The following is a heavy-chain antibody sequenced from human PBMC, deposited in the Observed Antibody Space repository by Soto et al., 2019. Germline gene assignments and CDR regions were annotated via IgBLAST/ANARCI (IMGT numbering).Heavy chain of an antibody. Sequence: SETLSLTCAVSGGSISSGGYSWSWIRQLRGKGREWIGYIYYSGSTYYNTSYKRRGTISVHRYTRHFSLRLSSVAAADTAEYYCPRYCSGGSSYSDDAFDIWGRGKMVT. CDR2: IYYSGST. CDR3: PRYCSGGSSYSDDAFDI. J-gene: IGHJ3*02. D-gene: IGHD2-15*01. V-gene: IGHV4-30-2*01. CDR1: GGSISSGGYS.